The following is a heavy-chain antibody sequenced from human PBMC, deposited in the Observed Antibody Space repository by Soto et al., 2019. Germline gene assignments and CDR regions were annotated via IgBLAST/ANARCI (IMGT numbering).Heavy chain of an antibody. Sequence: QVQLQESGPGLVKPSETLSLTCTVSGGSISSNYWSWIRQPAGKGLEWIGRINTSGTTNYNPSLRRGVSMSVNRSKNQFSLKGISVAASDTAVYYCARDVRWDRGLDVWGQGTTVTDSS. V-gene: IGHV4-4*07. CDR1: GGSISSNY. D-gene: IGHD1-26*01. J-gene: IGHJ6*02. CDR2: INTSGTT. CDR3: ARDVRWDRGLDV.